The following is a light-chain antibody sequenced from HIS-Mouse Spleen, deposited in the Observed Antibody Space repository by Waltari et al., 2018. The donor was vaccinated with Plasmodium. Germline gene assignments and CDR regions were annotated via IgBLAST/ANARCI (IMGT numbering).Light chain of an antibody. CDR3: CSYAGSYTYV. CDR1: SSAVGGYNY. Sequence: QSALTQPRSVSGSPGQSVTISCTGTSSAVGGYNYVSWYQQHPGQAPNLMIYDVSKRPSGVPDRLSGSKSGNTASLTIAGLQAEDEADYYCCSYAGSYTYVFGTGTKVTVL. J-gene: IGLJ1*01. CDR2: DVS. V-gene: IGLV2-11*01.